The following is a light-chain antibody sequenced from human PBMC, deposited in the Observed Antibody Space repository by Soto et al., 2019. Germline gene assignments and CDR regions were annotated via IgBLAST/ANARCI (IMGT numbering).Light chain of an antibody. CDR3: QQSYTTPFT. Sequence: DIPMTQSPSSLSASVGDTITITCQASQRINSYVNWYLQKPGKAPDLLIYAASSLQSGVPSRYSGSGSGTNFTLTISSLQPEDFATYYCQQSYTTPFTFGGGTKVEIK. V-gene: IGKV1-39*01. CDR2: AAS. J-gene: IGKJ4*01. CDR1: QRINSY.